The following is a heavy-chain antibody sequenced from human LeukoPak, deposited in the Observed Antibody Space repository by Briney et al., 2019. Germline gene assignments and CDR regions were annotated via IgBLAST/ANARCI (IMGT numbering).Heavy chain of an antibody. Sequence: PGGSLRLSCAASGFTFSSYAMSWVRQAPGKGLEWVSVIYSSGGTYYADSVKGRFTISRDKSKNTLYLQMNSLRAEDTAVYYCGGFEAAAGLDYWGQGILVTVSS. D-gene: IGHD6-13*01. J-gene: IGHJ4*02. CDR1: GFTFSSYA. V-gene: IGHV3-23*05. CDR2: IYSSGGT. CDR3: GGFEAAAGLDY.